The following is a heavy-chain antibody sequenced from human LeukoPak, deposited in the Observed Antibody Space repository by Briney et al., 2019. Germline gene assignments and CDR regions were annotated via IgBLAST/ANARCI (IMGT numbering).Heavy chain of an antibody. CDR3: ARVHYGDYVDY. Sequence: GGSLRLSCAPSGFTFSSYWMHWVRQAPGKGLVWVSRISSDGTSTSYADSVKGRFTISRDNAKNTLYLQMNSLRAEDTAVYYCARVHYGDYVDYWGQRTLVTVSS. CDR2: ISSDGTST. D-gene: IGHD4-17*01. CDR1: GFTFSSYW. J-gene: IGHJ4*02. V-gene: IGHV3-74*01.